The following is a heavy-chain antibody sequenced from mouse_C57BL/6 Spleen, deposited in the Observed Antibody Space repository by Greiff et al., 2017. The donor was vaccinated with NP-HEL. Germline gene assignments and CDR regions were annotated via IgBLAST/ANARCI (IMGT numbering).Heavy chain of an antibody. CDR1: GFTFSNYW. V-gene: IGHV6-3*01. J-gene: IGHJ1*03. D-gene: IGHD1-1*01. Sequence: EVQLQESGGGLVQPGGSMKLSCVASGFTFSNYWMNWVRQSPEKGLEWVAQIRLKSDNYATHYAESVKGRFTISRDDSKSSVYLQMNNLRAEDTGIYYCTGSHYYGSSNWYFDVWGTGTTVTVSS. CDR2: IRLKSDNYAT. CDR3: TGSHYYGSSNWYFDV.